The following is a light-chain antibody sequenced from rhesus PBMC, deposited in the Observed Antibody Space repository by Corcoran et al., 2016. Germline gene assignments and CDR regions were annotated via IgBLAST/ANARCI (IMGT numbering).Light chain of an antibody. CDR3: YQHSSGYT. Sequence: QVLLTQSPATLSFSPGERATLSCRASQSVSSYLAWYHQKPGQAPRLLIYDVSSRATGIPDRFSGSGSGTDFTRTSSSLEPEDVGVYHCYQHSSGYTFGPGTKLDIK. CDR2: DVS. V-gene: IGKV3-10*01. CDR1: QSVSSY. J-gene: IGKJ3*01.